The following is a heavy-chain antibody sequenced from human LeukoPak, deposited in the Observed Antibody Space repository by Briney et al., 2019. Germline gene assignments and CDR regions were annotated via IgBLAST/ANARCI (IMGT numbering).Heavy chain of an antibody. D-gene: IGHD3-3*01. Sequence: PSETLSLTCAVYGGSFSGYYWSWIRQPPGKGLEWIGEINHSGSTNNNPSLKSRVTISVDTSKDQFSLKLSSVTAADTAVYYCARGTMSGALDYWGQGTLVTVSS. CDR1: GGSFSGYY. CDR2: INHSGST. CDR3: ARGTMSGALDY. J-gene: IGHJ4*02. V-gene: IGHV4-34*01.